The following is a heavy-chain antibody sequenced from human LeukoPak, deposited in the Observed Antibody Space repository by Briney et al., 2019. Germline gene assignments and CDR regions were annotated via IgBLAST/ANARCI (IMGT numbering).Heavy chain of an antibody. Sequence: GGSLRLSCAASGFTFSSYGMHWVRQAPGKGLAWVSYISSSGTTILYADSVKGRFTISRDNAKNSLYLQMNSLRVEDTAIYYCVRDGSYSDYWGQGTLVTVSS. V-gene: IGHV3-48*04. CDR1: GFTFSSYG. CDR2: ISSSGTTI. J-gene: IGHJ4*02. D-gene: IGHD1-26*01. CDR3: VRDGSYSDY.